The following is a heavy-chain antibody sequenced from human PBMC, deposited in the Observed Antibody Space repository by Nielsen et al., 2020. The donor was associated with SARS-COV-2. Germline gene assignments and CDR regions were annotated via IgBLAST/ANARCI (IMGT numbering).Heavy chain of an antibody. CDR3: ARDQLELPAGYYYYMDV. V-gene: IGHV3-48*02. J-gene: IGHJ6*03. Sequence: GESLKISCAASGFTFSSYSMNWVRQAPGKGLEWVSYISSSSSTIYYADSVKGRFTISRDNAKNSLYPQMNSLRDEDTAVYYCARDQLELPAGYYYYMDVWGKGTTVTVSS. CDR1: GFTFSSYS. D-gene: IGHD1-7*01. CDR2: ISSSSSTI.